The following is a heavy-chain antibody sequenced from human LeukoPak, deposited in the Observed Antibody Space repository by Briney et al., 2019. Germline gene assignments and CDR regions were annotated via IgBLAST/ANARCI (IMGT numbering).Heavy chain of an antibody. CDR3: AHRGVTLPRIDEKNWFDP. V-gene: IGHV2-5*01. CDR1: GLSLSSGGVG. J-gene: IGHJ5*02. D-gene: IGHD2/OR15-2a*01. CDR2: IYGNEEK. Sequence: SGPTLVNPTQTLTLTCTFSGLSLSSGGVGVGWIRQPPGRALEWLALIYGNEEKQYSPSLKTRLTITKDTSKNQVVLTLNNLDPVDTATYYCAHRGVTLPRIDEKNWFDPWGQGTLVTVSS.